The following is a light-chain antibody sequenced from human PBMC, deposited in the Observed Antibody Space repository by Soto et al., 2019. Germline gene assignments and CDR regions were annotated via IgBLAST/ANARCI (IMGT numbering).Light chain of an antibody. CDR1: QSISSY. Sequence: DIQMTQSPSSLSASVGDRVTITCRASQSISSYLNWYQQKPGKAPKLLIYAASSLQSGVPSRFSGSGSGTDFTLTISRLEPEDFAVYYCQQFGSAPEGTFGQGTKVDIK. V-gene: IGKV1-39*01. CDR2: AAS. CDR3: QQFGSAPEGT. J-gene: IGKJ1*01.